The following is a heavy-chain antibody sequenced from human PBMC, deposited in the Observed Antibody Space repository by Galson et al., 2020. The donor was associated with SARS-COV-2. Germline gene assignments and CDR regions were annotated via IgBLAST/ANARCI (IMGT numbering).Heavy chain of an antibody. J-gene: IGHJ6*02. V-gene: IGHV1-2*02. CDR2: INPKSGGT. CDR1: GYTFTDYY. D-gene: IGHD3-9*01. Sequence: ASAKVSCKASGYTFTDYYLHWVRQATAQGLEWMGWINPKSGGTHYAQKFEGRVTMTRDTSITTAYMELSRLRADDPAVYYCARLRYYDVLTGYIVDVWGQGTMVTVSS. CDR3: ARLRYYDVLTGYIVDV.